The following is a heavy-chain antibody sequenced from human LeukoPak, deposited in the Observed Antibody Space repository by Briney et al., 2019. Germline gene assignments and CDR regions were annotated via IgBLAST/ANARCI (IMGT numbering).Heavy chain of an antibody. CDR2: IYYSGST. D-gene: IGHD3-9*01. J-gene: IGHJ4*02. Sequence: GSLRLSCAASGFTFSSYAMTWVRQAPGKGLEWIGSIYYSGSTYYNPSLKSRVTISVDTSKNQFSLKLSSVTAADTAVYYCASDRLRFFDWCYWGQGTLVTVSS. V-gene: IGHV4-39*01. CDR1: GFTFSSYA. CDR3: ASDRLRFFDWCY.